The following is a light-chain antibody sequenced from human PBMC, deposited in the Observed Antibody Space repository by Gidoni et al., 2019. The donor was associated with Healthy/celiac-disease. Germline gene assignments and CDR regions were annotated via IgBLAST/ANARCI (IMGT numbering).Light chain of an antibody. Sequence: QSVLTQPPSASGTPGQRVTISCSGSSSTIGSNTLNWYQQLPGTAPKLLIYSNNQRPSGVPDRFSGSKSGTSASLAISGLQSEDEADYYCAACDDSLNGVVFGGGTKLTVL. CDR2: SNN. CDR1: SSTIGSNT. CDR3: AACDDSLNGVV. J-gene: IGLJ2*01. V-gene: IGLV1-44*01.